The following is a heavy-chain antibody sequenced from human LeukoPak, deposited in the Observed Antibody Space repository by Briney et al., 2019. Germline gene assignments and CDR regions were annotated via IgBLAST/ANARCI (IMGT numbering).Heavy chain of an antibody. D-gene: IGHD3-22*01. J-gene: IGHJ6*03. CDR1: GFTFSGSA. CDR3: AKDGSSGYGGGYYMDV. CDR2: IRSKTNSYAT. Sequence: GGSLRLSCAASGFTFSGSAMHWVRQASGKGLDWVGRIRSKTNSYATAYAASVKGRFTISRDDSKNTAYLQMNSLRAEDTALYYCAKDGSSGYGGGYYMDVWGKGTTVTISS. V-gene: IGHV3-73*01.